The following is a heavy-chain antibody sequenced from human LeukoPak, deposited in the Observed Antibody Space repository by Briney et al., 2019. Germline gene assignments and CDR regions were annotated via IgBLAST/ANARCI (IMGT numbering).Heavy chain of an antibody. J-gene: IGHJ4*02. CDR1: GFGFSNYW. V-gene: IGHV3-7*01. CDR3: ATGRWFGEFAGSAFED. CDR2: IKEDGSVN. D-gene: IGHD3-10*01. Sequence: GGSRRLSCLGSGFGFSNYWMTWLRQAPGEGLEWVANIKEDGSVNYYADSVKGRFTISRDNAKNSVYLQMNSLRVEDTALYYCATGRWFGEFAGSAFEDWGQGTLVTVSS.